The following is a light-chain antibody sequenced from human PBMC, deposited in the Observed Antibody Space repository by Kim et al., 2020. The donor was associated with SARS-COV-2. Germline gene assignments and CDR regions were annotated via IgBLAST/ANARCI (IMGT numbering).Light chain of an antibody. CDR1: SGSIASHY. Sequence: NFMLTQPHSVSESPGKTVTISCTRSSGSIASHYVQWYQQRPGSAPTTVIYEDNQRPSGVHDRFSGSIDSSSNSASLTISGLKTEDEADYYCQSYDSSNHYVFGTGTKVTVL. V-gene: IGLV6-57*04. CDR3: QSYDSSNHYV. CDR2: EDN. J-gene: IGLJ1*01.